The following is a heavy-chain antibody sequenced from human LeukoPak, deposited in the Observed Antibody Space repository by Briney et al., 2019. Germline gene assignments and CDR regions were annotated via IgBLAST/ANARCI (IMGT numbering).Heavy chain of an antibody. J-gene: IGHJ6*03. CDR3: ARTTGGVVVPAAIGYYYYYMDV. CDR2: IIPIFGTA. V-gene: IGHV1-69*05. CDR1: GGTFSSYA. D-gene: IGHD2-2*01. Sequence: GASVKVSCKASGGTFSSYAISWVRQAPGQGLEWMGGIIPIFGTANYAQKFQGRVTMTRDTSISTAYMELSRLRSDDTAVYYCARTTGGVVVPAAIGYYYYYMDVWGKGTTVTVSS.